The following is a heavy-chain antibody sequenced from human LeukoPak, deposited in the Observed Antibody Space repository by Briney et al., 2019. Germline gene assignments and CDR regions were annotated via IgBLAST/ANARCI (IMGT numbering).Heavy chain of an antibody. Sequence: ASVKVSCKASGYTFTGYYMHWVRQAPGQGLEWMGWINPNSGGTNYAQKFQGRVTMTRDTSISTAYMELSRLRSDDTAVYYCARMVVVAAALDYWGQGTLVTVSS. CDR1: GYTFTGYY. J-gene: IGHJ4*02. CDR2: INPNSGGT. CDR3: ARMVVVAAALDY. D-gene: IGHD2-15*01. V-gene: IGHV1-2*02.